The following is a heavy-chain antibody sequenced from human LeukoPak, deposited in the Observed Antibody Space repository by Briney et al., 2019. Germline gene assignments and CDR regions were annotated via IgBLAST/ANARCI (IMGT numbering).Heavy chain of an antibody. CDR2: INPNSGGT. J-gene: IGHJ4*02. CDR3: APQRRLLEWLPFDS. V-gene: IGHV1-2*02. CDR1: DYSYSDYY. D-gene: IGHD3-3*01. Sequence: ASVKVSCTAVDYSYSDYYIHWLRQAPGQGPQWMGWINPNSGGTKYQGRVTLTRDKSITTAYMELSGLRSDDTAVYYCAPQRRLLEWLPFDSWGQGTLVIVSS.